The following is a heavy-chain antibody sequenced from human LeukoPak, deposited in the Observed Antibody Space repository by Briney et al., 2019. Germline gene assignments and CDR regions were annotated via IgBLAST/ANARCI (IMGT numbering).Heavy chain of an antibody. CDR2: ILEDGRIK. V-gene: IGHV3-30*18. D-gene: IGHD1-1*01. Sequence: GGPLRLSCAASGFTFDKYGMHYIRQAPGKGLEWVAVILEDGRIKKYADSVKDRFTISRDNTNNTLYLQMNRLRAEDTGIYFCAKDRETTASGTFDYWGLGTLVAVSS. CDR1: GFTFDKYG. J-gene: IGHJ4*02. CDR3: AKDRETTASGTFDY.